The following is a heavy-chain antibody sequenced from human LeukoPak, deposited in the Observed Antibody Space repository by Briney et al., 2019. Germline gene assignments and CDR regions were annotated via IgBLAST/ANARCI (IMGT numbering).Heavy chain of an antibody. CDR2: INTSGGSA. J-gene: IGHJ5*02. Sequence: PGGSLRLSCAASGFTFSKYVMSWVRQAPGKGLESVSCINTSGGSACYADSVKGRFTISRDNSKNTLYLQMNSLRVEDTAVYYCGALVRGPRSFDPWGQGTLLTVSS. CDR3: GALVRGPRSFDP. D-gene: IGHD3-10*02. CDR1: GFTFSKYV. V-gene: IGHV3-23*01.